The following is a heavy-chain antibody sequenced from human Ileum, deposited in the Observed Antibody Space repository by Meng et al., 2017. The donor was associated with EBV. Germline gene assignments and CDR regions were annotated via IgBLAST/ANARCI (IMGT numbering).Heavy chain of an antibody. CDR1: GGPISSSNW. CDR3: ARDPTGGEDHQRV. CDR2: IYHSGIT. D-gene: IGHD1-14*01. Sequence: ELGPRRVRPSGSLALTCAVLGGPISSSNWWSWVRQPPGKWLEWIGKIYHSGITIYSPSLKSRVTMSVDNSKNQFSLKLNSMTAADTAVYYCARDPTGGEDHQRVWGQGTLVTVSS. V-gene: IGHV4-4*02. J-gene: IGHJ4*02.